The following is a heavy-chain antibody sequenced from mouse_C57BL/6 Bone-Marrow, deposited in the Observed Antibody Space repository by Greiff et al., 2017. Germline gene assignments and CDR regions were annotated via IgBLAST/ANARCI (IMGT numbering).Heavy chain of an antibody. CDR2: INYDGSST. D-gene: IGHD1-1*01. Sequence: EVKLMESEGGLVQPGSSMKLSCTASGFTFSDYYMAWVRQVPEKGLEWVANINYDGSSTYYLDSLKSRFIISRDNAKNTLYLQMSSLKYEDTATYYCASGRDYYGSSPRFAYWGQGTRVTVSA. CDR3: ASGRDYYGSSPRFAY. J-gene: IGHJ3*01. CDR1: GFTFSDYY. V-gene: IGHV5-16*01.